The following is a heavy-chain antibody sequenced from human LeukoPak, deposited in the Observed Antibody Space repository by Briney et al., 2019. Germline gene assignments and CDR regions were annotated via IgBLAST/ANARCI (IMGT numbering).Heavy chain of an antibody. D-gene: IGHD1-26*01. J-gene: IGHJ3*02. CDR2: MNPNSGNT. V-gene: IGHV1-8*02. CDR3: ATWDQSRDAFDI. CDR1: GYTFTSYD. Sequence: ASVKVSCKASGYTFTSYDINWVRQATGQGLEWMGWMNPNSGNTGYAQKFQGRVTMTTDTSTSTAYMELRSLRSDDTAVYYCATWDQSRDAFDIWGQGTMVTVSS.